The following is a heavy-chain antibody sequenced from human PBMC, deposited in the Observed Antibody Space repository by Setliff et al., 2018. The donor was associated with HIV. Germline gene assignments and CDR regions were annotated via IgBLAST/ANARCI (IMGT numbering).Heavy chain of an antibody. V-gene: IGHV1-24*01. CDR1: GYTLTDLS. CDR3: APVPCNSVWIFFDY. J-gene: IGHJ4*02. CDR2: FDPEHGET. Sequence: GASVKVSCKVSGYTLTDLSMHWVRQAPGKGLEWMGGFDPEHGETIYAQKFQGRVTMTQDTSTDTAYMDLSSLISDDTAVYYCAPVPCNSVWIFFDYWGQGTLVTVSS. D-gene: IGHD6-19*01.